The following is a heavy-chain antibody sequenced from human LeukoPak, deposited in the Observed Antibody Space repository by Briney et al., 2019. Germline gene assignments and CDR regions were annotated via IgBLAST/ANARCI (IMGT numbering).Heavy chain of an antibody. J-gene: IGHJ6*02. CDR1: GGSISSYY. D-gene: IGHD1-26*01. V-gene: IGHV4-59*08. CDR2: IYYSGST. CDR3: ARHSVGSYYYGMDV. Sequence: SETLSLTCTVSGGSISSYYWSWIRQPPGKGLEWIGYIYYSGSTNYNPSLKSRVTISVDTSKSQFSLKLSSVTAADTAAYYCARHSVGSYYYGMDVWGQGTTVTVSS.